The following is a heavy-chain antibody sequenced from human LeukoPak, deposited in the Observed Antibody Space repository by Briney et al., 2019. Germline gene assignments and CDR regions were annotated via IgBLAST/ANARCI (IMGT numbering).Heavy chain of an antibody. D-gene: IGHD6-19*01. J-gene: IGHJ4*02. Sequence: GGSLRLSCAASGFTVSSNYMSWVRQAPGKGLEWVSVIYSGGSTYYADSVKGRFTIPRDNAKNTLYLQMNSLGAEDTAVYFCVPEEKYGSGWFYFDFWGQGTLVTVSS. CDR3: VPEEKYGSGWFYFDF. V-gene: IGHV3-53*01. CDR2: IYSGGST. CDR1: GFTVSSNY.